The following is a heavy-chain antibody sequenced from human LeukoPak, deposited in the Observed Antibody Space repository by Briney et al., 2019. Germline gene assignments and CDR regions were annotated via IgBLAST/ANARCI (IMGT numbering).Heavy chain of an antibody. D-gene: IGHD6-13*01. Sequence: SETLSLTCAVYGGSFSDYYWSWIRQPPGKGLEWIGYIYYSGSTNYNPSLKSRVTISVDTSKNQSSLKVTSVTAADTAVYYCARGASSWDYWGHGTLVTVSS. CDR2: IYYSGST. J-gene: IGHJ4*01. CDR3: ARGASSWDY. V-gene: IGHV4-59*01. CDR1: GGSFSDYY.